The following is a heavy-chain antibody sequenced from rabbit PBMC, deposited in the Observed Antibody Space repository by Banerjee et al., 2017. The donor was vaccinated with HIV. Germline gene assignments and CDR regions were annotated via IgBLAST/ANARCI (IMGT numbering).Heavy chain of an antibody. J-gene: IGHJ3*01. V-gene: IGHV1S47*01. CDR2: IYTSTSNT. CDR3: ARDLAGVIGWNFGL. Sequence: QEQLVESGGGLVQPGGSLKLSCKASGFDFSSYGVNWVRQAPGKGLEWIGCIYTSTSNTDYASWVNGRFTISRSTSLNTVTLQMTSLTAADTATYFCARDLAGVIGWNFGLWGQGTLVTVS. CDR1: GFDFSSYG. D-gene: IGHD4-1*01.